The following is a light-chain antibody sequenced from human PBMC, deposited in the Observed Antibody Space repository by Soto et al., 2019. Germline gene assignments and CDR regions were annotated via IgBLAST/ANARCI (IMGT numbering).Light chain of an antibody. CDR2: DAS. CDR1: QSISRS. V-gene: IGKV1-5*01. Sequence: DIQMTQSPSTLSASVGDRVTITCRASQSISRSLAWYQQKPGKAPNLLIYDASSLEGGVPSRFSGSGFGTEFTLTITNLQPADFATYYCQQYGSTFTLGPGTKVDIK. CDR3: QQYGSTFT. J-gene: IGKJ3*01.